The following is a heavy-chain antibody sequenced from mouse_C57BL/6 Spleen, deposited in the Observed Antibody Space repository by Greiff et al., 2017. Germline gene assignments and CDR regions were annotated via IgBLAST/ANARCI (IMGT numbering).Heavy chain of an antibody. V-gene: IGHV14-4*01. CDR1: GFNIKDDY. CDR3: TTHDYGRSYRVDY. J-gene: IGHJ2*01. Sequence: EVQLQQSGAELVRPGASVKLSCTASGFNIKDDYMHWVKQRPEQGLEWIGWIDPENGDTEYASKFQGKATITADTSSNTAYLQLSSLTSEDAAVYYCTTHDYGRSYRVDYWGQGTTLTVSS. D-gene: IGHD1-1*01. CDR2: IDPENGDT.